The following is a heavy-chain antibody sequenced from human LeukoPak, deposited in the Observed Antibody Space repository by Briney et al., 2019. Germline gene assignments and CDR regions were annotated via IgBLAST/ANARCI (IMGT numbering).Heavy chain of an antibody. D-gene: IGHD1-1*01. CDR2: IGHVAGDI. J-gene: IGHJ4*01. V-gene: IGHV3-21*01. CDR1: GFTFSSYS. Sequence: GGSLRLSCAASGFTFSSYSMNWVRQAPGKGLEWVAFIGHVAGDIFYADSVKGRFNISRDGAKGSVYLQMNSLRVDDTAVYFCARDPYTGSMFDYWGHGTLVTVSS. CDR3: ARDPYTGSMFDY.